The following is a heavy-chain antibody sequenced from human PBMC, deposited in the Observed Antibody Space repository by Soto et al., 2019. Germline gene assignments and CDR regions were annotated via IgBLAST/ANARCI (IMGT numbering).Heavy chain of an antibody. D-gene: IGHD3-10*01. V-gene: IGHV3-11*01. Sequence: GGSLRLSCAASGFTFSDYYMSWIRQAPGKGLEWVSYISSSGSTIYYADSVKGRFTISRDNAKNSLYLQMNSLRAEDTAVYYCARDYSVYGLDRGSYWSYYGMDVWGQGTTVTVSS. CDR2: ISSSGSTI. CDR1: GFTFSDYY. J-gene: IGHJ6*02. CDR3: ARDYSVYGLDRGSYWSYYGMDV.